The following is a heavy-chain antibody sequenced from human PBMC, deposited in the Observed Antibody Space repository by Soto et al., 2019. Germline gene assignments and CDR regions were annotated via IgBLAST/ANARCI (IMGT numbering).Heavy chain of an antibody. V-gene: IGHV3-21*01. J-gene: IGHJ3*02. CDR3: ARTLSGYYLDAFDI. D-gene: IGHD3-22*01. CDR1: VFTFISYS. CDR2: ISSSSSYI. Sequence: PGGSLRLSCAASVFTFISYSMNWVRQAPGKGLEWVSSISSSSSYIYYADSVKGRFTISRDNAKNSLYLQMNSLRAEDTAVYYCARTLSGYYLDAFDIWGQGTMVTVSS.